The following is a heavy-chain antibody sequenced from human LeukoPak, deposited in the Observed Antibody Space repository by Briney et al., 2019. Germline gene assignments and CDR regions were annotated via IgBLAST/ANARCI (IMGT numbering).Heavy chain of an antibody. Sequence: SETLSLTCAVYGGSFSGYYWSWIRQPPGKGLEWIGEINHSGSTNYNPSLKSRVTISVDTSKNQFSLKLSSVTAADTAVYYCARGLPGYSSIWYVNYWGQGTLVTVSS. CDR2: INHSGST. CDR1: GGSFSGYY. V-gene: IGHV4-34*01. J-gene: IGHJ4*02. D-gene: IGHD6-13*01. CDR3: ARGLPGYSSIWYVNY.